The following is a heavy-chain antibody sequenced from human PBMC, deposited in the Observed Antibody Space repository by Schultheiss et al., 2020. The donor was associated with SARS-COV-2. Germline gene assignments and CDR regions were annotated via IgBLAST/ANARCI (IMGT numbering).Heavy chain of an antibody. CDR3: ARRGLLGHDAFDI. Sequence: VSLRLSCKGSGYSFTSYWIGWVRQMPGKGLEWMGFIYPGDSDTRYSPSFQGQVTISADKSISTAYLQWSSLKASDTAMYYCARRGLLGHDAFDIWGQGTMVTVSS. D-gene: IGHD1-26*01. V-gene: IGHV5-51*01. J-gene: IGHJ3*02. CDR2: IYPGDSDT. CDR1: GYSFTSYW.